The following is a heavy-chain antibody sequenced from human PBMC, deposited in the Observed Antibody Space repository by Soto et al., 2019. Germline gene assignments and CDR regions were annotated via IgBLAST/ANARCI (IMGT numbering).Heavy chain of an antibody. J-gene: IGHJ3*02. Sequence: QVQLQESGPGLVKPSQTLSLTCTVSGGSISSGGYYWSWIRQHPGKGLEWIGYIYYSGSTYYNPSLKIRVTISVDTSKNQFSLKLSSVTAADTAVYYCARGGGFSLSAFDIWGQGTMVTVSS. D-gene: IGHD3-16*02. CDR2: IYYSGST. CDR1: GGSISSGGYY. CDR3: ARGGGFSLSAFDI. V-gene: IGHV4-31*03.